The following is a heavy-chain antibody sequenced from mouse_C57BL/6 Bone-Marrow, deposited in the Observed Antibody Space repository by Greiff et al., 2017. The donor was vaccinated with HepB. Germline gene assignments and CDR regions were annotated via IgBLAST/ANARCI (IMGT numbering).Heavy chain of an antibody. Sequence: QVQLQQPGAELVRPGTSVKLSCKASGYTFTSYWMHWVKQRPGQGLEWIGVIDPSDSYTNYNQKFKGKATLTVDTSSSTAYMQLSSLTSEDSAVYYCSRRDYYSNHPYYFDYWGQGTTLTVSS. CDR3: SRRDYYSNHPYYFDY. D-gene: IGHD2-5*01. V-gene: IGHV1-59*01. CDR2: IDPSDSYT. J-gene: IGHJ2*01. CDR1: GYTFTSYW.